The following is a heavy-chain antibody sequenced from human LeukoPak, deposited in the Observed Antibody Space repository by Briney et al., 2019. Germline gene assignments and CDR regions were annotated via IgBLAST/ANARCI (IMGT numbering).Heavy chain of an antibody. V-gene: IGHV6-1*01. Sequence: SQTLSLTCAISGDSVSSNVAAWNWIRQSPWRGLEWLGRTYYRAKWYNDYAMSVKSRIIINPDTSKNQFSLQLNSVTPEDTAVYYCARALSMSAGKFDPWGQGTLVTVSP. D-gene: IGHD3-16*02. J-gene: IGHJ5*02. CDR3: ARALSMSAGKFDP. CDR2: TYYRAKWYN. CDR1: GDSVSSNVAA.